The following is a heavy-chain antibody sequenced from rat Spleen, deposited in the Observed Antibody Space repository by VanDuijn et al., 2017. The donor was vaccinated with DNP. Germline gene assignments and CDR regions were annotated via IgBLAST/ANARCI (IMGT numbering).Heavy chain of an antibody. CDR3: ARGGPPNWFAY. J-gene: IGHJ3*01. Sequence: EVQLVESGGGLVQPGRSLKLSCAASGFTFSDYNMAWVRQAPKKGLEWVATISYDGLTTNYRDSVKGRFTISRDNAKSSLYLQMNILKSEDTATYYCARGGPPNWFAYWGQGTLVTVSS. CDR2: ISYDGLTT. D-gene: IGHD3-1*01. V-gene: IGHV5-7*01. CDR1: GFTFSDYN.